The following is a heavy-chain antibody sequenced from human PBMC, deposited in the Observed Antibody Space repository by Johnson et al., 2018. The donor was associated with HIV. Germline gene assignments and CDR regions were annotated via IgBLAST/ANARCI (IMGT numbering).Heavy chain of an antibody. V-gene: IGHV3-66*01. D-gene: IGHD5-24*01. CDR2: LFSGDTT. CDR3: ARACRDGYTCDVFDI. CDR1: GFTFSNYV. Sequence: EVQLVESGGGVVQPGRSLRLSCAASGFTFSNYVMNWVRQAPGRGLEWVSVLFSGDTTYYADSVNGRFTISRDNSKNTLYLQMNSLRAEDTAVYYCARACRDGYTCDVFDIWGQGTLVTVSS. J-gene: IGHJ3*02.